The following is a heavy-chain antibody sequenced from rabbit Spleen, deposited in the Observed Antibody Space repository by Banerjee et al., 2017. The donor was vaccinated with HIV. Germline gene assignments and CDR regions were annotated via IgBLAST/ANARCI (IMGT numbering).Heavy chain of an antibody. V-gene: IGHV1S40*01. D-gene: IGHD8-1*01. J-gene: IGHJ6*01. CDR3: ARDGAGGSYFAL. Sequence: QSLEESGGDLVKPGASLTLTCTASGFSFSGGYDMCWVRQAPGKGLEWVACMYAVFGITYYANWVNGRFSISRENAQNTVFLQMTSLTAADTATYFCARDGAGGSYFALWGPGTLVTVS. CDR2: MYAVFGIT. CDR1: GFSFSGGYD.